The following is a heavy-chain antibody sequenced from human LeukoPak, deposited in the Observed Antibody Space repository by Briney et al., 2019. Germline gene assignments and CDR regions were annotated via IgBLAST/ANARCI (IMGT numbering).Heavy chain of an antibody. CDR2: INPNSGGT. D-gene: IGHD2-15*01. J-gene: IGHJ5*02. V-gene: IGHV1-2*04. CDR1: GGTFSIYA. Sequence: GASVKVSFTASGGTFSIYAISWVRQAPGQGLEWMGWINPNSGGTNYAQKFQGWVTMTRDTSISTAYMELSRLRSDDTAVYYCARGLGYCSGGSCPPSSWFDPWGQGTLVTVSS. CDR3: ARGLGYCSGGSCPPSSWFDP.